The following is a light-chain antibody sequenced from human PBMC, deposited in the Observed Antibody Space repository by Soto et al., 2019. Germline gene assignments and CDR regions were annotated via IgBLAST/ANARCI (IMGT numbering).Light chain of an antibody. J-gene: IGKJ5*01. CDR3: QQHKDYPLT. CDR1: HDISSY. V-gene: IGKV1-9*01. Sequence: DIQLTQSPSFLSASVGDRVTITCRASHDISSYLTWYQQKPGKAPTVLIYAASTLQGGVPSRFSGSGSGTEFTLTISSLQSEDFASYYCQQHKDYPLTFGLGTRLEIK. CDR2: AAS.